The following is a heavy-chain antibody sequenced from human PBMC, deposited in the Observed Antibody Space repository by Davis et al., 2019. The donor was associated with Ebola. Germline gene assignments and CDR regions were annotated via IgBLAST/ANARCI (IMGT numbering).Heavy chain of an antibody. CDR1: GGSISSSSYY. Sequence: MPSETLSLTCTVSGGSISSSSYYWGWIRQPPGKGLEWIGSIYYSGSTYYNPSLKSRVTISVDTSKNQFSLKLSSVTAADTAVYYCAREGGSGSYYIRYYYYGMDVWGQGTTVTVSS. CDR3: AREGGSGSYYIRYYYYGMDV. CDR2: IYYSGST. D-gene: IGHD3-10*01. V-gene: IGHV4-39*02. J-gene: IGHJ6*02.